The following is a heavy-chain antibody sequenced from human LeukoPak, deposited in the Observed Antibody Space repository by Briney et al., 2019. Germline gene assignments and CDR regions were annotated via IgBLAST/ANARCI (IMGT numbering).Heavy chain of an antibody. V-gene: IGHV4-59*01. CDR1: GGSISSYY. Sequence: PSETLSLTCTVSGGSISSYYWSWIRQPPGKGLEWIGYIYYSGRTNYNPPLKSRVTISVDTSKNQFSLKLSSVTAADTAVYYCARVRYYYDSSGYHAYFDLWGRGTLVTVSS. D-gene: IGHD3-22*01. CDR2: IYYSGRT. J-gene: IGHJ2*01. CDR3: ARVRYYYDSSGYHAYFDL.